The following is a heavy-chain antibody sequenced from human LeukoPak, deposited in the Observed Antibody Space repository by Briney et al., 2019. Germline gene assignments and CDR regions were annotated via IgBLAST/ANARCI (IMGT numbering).Heavy chain of an antibody. V-gene: IGHV3-74*01. CDR2: INSDGSST. CDR3: ARGTDSGYDPATVDY. J-gene: IGHJ4*02. D-gene: IGHD5-12*01. Sequence: GGSLRLSCAASGFTFSSYWMHWVRQAPGKGLVWVSRINSDGSSTSYADSVKGRFTISRDNAKNTLYLQMNSLRAEDTAVYYCARGTDSGYDPATVDYWGQGTLVTVSS. CDR1: GFTFSSYW.